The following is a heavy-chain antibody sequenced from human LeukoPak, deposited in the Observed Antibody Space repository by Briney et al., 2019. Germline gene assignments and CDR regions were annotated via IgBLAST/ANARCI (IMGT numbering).Heavy chain of an antibody. CDR2: ISSSGSTI. D-gene: IGHD2-2*02. J-gene: IGHJ6*02. CDR1: GFTFSSYW. V-gene: IGHV3-48*04. CDR3: ARDGRVDYCSSTSCYNTYYYYGMDV. Sequence: PGGSLRLSCAASGFTFSSYWMSWVRQAPGKGLEWVSYISSSGSTIYYADSVKGRFTISRDNAKNSLYLQMNSLRAEDTAVYYCARDGRVDYCSSTSCYNTYYYYGMDVWGQGTTVTVSS.